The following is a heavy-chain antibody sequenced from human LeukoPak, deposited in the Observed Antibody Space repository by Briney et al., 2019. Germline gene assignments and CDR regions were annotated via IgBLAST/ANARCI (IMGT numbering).Heavy chain of an antibody. CDR2: INPNSGGT. J-gene: IGHJ4*02. V-gene: IGHV1-2*02. CDR3: ARGGGLMTGDFDY. CDR1: GYTFTGYY. Sequence: ASVKVSCKASGYTFTGYYMHWVRQAPGQGLEWMGWINPNSGGTNYAQKFQGRVTMTRDTSISTAYMELRSLRSDDTAVYYCARGGGLMTGDFDYWGQGTLVTVSS. D-gene: IGHD1-14*01.